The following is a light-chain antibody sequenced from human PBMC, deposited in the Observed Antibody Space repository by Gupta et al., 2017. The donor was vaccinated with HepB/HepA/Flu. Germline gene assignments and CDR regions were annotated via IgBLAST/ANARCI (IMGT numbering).Light chain of an antibody. V-gene: IGLV2-14*01. CDR2: AVT. Sequence: QSALTQPASVSGSPGQSITIACTGTSRDVGGYNYVSWYQQHPGKAPKLMIYAVTNRPSGVSDHFSGSNSGNTASLTISGLQTEDEADYYCNSYTTSSTPYVIFGGGTKLTVL. CDR1: SRDVGGYNY. J-gene: IGLJ2*01. CDR3: NSYTTSSTPYVI.